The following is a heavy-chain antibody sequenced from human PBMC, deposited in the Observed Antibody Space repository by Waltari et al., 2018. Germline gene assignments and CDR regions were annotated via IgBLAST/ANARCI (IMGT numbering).Heavy chain of an antibody. CDR3: AKDRNNYYDSSGFYNV. J-gene: IGHJ4*02. Sequence: QVQLVQSGAEVKKPGASVKVSCKASGYTFTAYYMHWVRQAPGQGLEWMGWSNPNHGGTNYAHNFQCRVTMTRDTSISTAYMELSSLRSDDTALYYCAKDRNNYYDSSGFYNVWGQGTLVTVSS. D-gene: IGHD3-22*01. CDR1: GYTFTAYY. V-gene: IGHV1-2*02. CDR2: SNPNHGGT.